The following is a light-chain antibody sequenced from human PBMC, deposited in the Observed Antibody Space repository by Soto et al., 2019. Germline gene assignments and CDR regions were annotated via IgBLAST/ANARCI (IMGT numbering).Light chain of an antibody. J-gene: IGKJ4*01. CDR3: QQCSWHPFTVT. CDR2: DAS. CDR1: QSVSSN. Sequence: EIVMTQSPATLSVSPGERATLSCRASQSVSSNLAWYQQKPGQAPRLLIYDASTRATGIPARFSGSGSGTEYPLTIGSLQSEDSAVYYCQQCSWHPFTVTFGGGTKVEIK. V-gene: IGKV3-15*01.